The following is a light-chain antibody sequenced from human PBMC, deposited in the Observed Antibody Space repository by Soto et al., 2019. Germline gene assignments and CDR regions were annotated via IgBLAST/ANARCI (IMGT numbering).Light chain of an antibody. CDR3: QQYNNWQLT. J-gene: IGKJ4*01. Sequence: ETLMTQSPATLSLSPGQGATLSCRASQRVGDDLACYQQKPGQAPRLLIYGASTRATAIPARFSGSGSGTEFTLTISSLQSEDSAVYYCQQYNNWQLTFGGGTRWIS. CDR1: QRVGDD. V-gene: IGKV3-15*01. CDR2: GAS.